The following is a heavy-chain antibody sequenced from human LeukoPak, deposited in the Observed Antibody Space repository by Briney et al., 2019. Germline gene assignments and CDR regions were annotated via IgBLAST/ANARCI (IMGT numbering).Heavy chain of an antibody. Sequence: SVKVSCKASGGTFSSYAISWVRQAPGQGLEWMGGIIPIFGTANYAQKFQGRVTITADESTSTAYMELSSLRSEDTAVYYCASGYYDSSGYYLGFDYWGQGTLVTVSS. V-gene: IGHV1-69*13. D-gene: IGHD3-22*01. CDR3: ASGYYDSSGYYLGFDY. J-gene: IGHJ4*02. CDR1: GGTFSSYA. CDR2: IIPIFGTA.